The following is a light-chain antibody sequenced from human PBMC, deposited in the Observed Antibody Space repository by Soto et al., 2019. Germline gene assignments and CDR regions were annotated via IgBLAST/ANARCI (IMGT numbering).Light chain of an antibody. CDR1: SSDVGSYNL. CDR3: CSYAGRATYV. J-gene: IGLJ2*01. Sequence: QSALTQPASVSGSPGQSITISCTGPSSDVGSYNLVSWYQQYPGKAPKLIIFEVFKRPSGVSHRFSGSKSGNTASLTISGHQAEDEANYYCCSYAGRATYVFGGGTKVTVL. V-gene: IGLV2-23*02. CDR2: EVF.